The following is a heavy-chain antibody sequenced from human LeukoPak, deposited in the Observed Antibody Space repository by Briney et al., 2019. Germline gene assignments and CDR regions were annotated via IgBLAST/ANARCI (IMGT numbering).Heavy chain of an antibody. CDR2: IQFDGSIE. V-gene: IGHV3-30*02. CDR3: AKVYCSSTSCYTSYYFDY. D-gene: IGHD2-2*02. J-gene: IGHJ4*02. CDR1: GFIFSTYG. Sequence: GGSLRLSCTASGFIFSTYGMHWVRQAPGKGLEWVAFIQFDGSIEFYIDSVKGRFTISRDNSKNTLYLQMNSLRAEDTAVYYCAKVYCSSTSCYTSYYFDYWGQGTLVTVSS.